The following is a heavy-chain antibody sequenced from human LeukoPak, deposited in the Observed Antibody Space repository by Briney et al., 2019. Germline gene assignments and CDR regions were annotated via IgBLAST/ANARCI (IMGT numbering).Heavy chain of an antibody. CDR1: GFTFSSYS. D-gene: IGHD2-15*01. CDR2: ISGSGDST. J-gene: IGHJ6*03. V-gene: IGHV3-23*01. Sequence: GGSLRLSCAASGFTFSSYSMNWVRQAPGQGLEWVSTISGSGDSTYYADSVKGRFTISRDNSKNTLYLQMNSLRAEDTAVYYCAKAPLNCSGGSCYDYYYMDVWGKGTTVTVSS. CDR3: AKAPLNCSGGSCYDYYYMDV.